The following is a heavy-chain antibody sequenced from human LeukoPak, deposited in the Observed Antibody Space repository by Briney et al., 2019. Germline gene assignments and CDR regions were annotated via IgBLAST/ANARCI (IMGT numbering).Heavy chain of an antibody. CDR2: IIPILGIA. Sequence: SVPVSCKASGGTFSSYAISWVRQAPGQGLEWMGRIIPILGIANYAQKFQGRVTITADKSTSTAYMELSSLRSEDTAVYYCARAASIVGAVYYYYGMDVWGQGTTVTVSS. J-gene: IGHJ6*02. D-gene: IGHD1-26*01. CDR3: ARAASIVGAVYYYYGMDV. V-gene: IGHV1-69*04. CDR1: GGTFSSYA.